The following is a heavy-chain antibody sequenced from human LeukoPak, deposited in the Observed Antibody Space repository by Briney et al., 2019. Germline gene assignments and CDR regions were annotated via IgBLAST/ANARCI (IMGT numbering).Heavy chain of an antibody. J-gene: IGHJ3*02. CDR1: GFTFSTSA. D-gene: IGHD2-21*02. Sequence: PGGSLRLSCSASGFTFSTSAIHWVRQAPGKGLEYVSAISSNGGSTYYAGSVKGRFTISRDNSKNTLYLQMNSLRAEDTAVYYCARDPDVVVTVTYAFDIWGQGTMVTVSS. CDR2: ISSNGGST. V-gene: IGHV3-64*04. CDR3: ARDPDVVVTVTYAFDI.